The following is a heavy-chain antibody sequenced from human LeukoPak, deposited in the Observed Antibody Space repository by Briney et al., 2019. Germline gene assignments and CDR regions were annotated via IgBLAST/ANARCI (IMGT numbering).Heavy chain of an antibody. Sequence: PGGSLRLSCAASGFTFSDYYMSWIRQAPGKGLEWVSYISSSGSTIYYADSVKGRFTISRDNSKNTLYLQMNSLRAEDTAVYYCARDYDILTGLDYWGQGTLVTVSS. V-gene: IGHV3-11*04. J-gene: IGHJ4*02. D-gene: IGHD3-9*01. CDR1: GFTFSDYY. CDR3: ARDYDILTGLDY. CDR2: ISSSGSTI.